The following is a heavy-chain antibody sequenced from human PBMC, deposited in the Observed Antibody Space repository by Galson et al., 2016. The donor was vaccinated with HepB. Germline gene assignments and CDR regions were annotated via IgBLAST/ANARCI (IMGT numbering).Heavy chain of an antibody. CDR2: IRSSGSAI. D-gene: IGHD3-22*01. Sequence: SLRLSCAASGFTFSSYEMNWVRQAPGRGLEWVSFIRSSGSAIYYADSVKGRFTISRNNAKNSLYLQMDSLRVEAPAVYYCARHGPHYSDSSGYSHYYAMDVWGQGTTVTVSS. V-gene: IGHV3-48*03. CDR3: ARHGPHYSDSSGYSHYYAMDV. CDR1: GFTFSSYE. J-gene: IGHJ6*02.